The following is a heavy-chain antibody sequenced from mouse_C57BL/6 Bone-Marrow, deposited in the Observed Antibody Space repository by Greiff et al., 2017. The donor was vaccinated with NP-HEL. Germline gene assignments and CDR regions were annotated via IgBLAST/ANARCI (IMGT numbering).Heavy chain of an antibody. V-gene: IGHV1-11*01. D-gene: IGHD1-1*01. CDR1: GYTFTDHI. J-gene: IGHJ1*03. CDR2: IYPVSGET. Sequence: LMESGAELASPGASVTLSCKASGYTFTDHIMNWVKKRPGQGLEWIGRIYPVSGETNYNQKFMGKATFSVDRSSSTVYMVLNSLTSEDPAVYYCGITTVVATRTFDVWGTGTTVTVSS. CDR3: GITTVVATRTFDV.